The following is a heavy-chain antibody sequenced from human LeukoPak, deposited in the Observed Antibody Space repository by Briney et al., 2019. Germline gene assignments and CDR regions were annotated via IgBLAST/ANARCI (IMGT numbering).Heavy chain of an antibody. CDR1: GYTFTAYA. V-gene: IGHV1-69*13. CDR2: IIPIFGTA. D-gene: IGHD5-24*01. CDR3: ARAPHLEMATIIH. Sequence: GASVKVSCKTSGYTFTAYAINWVRQAPGQGLEWMGGIIPIFGTANYAQKFQGRVTITADESTSTAYMELSSLRSEDTAVYYCARAPHLEMATIIHWGQGTLVTVSS. J-gene: IGHJ4*02.